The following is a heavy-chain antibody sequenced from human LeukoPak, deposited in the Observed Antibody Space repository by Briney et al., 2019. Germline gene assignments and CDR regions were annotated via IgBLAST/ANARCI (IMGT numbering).Heavy chain of an antibody. D-gene: IGHD3-22*01. V-gene: IGHV4-61*02. CDR2: IYTSGST. Sequence: PSETLSLTCTVSGGSISSGSYYWSWIRQPAGKGLEWIGRIYTSGSTNYNPSLKSRVTISVDTSKNQFSLKLSSVTAADTAVYYCARALYYYDSSGPFDYWGQGTLVTVSS. J-gene: IGHJ4*02. CDR1: GGSISSGSYY. CDR3: ARALYYYDSSGPFDY.